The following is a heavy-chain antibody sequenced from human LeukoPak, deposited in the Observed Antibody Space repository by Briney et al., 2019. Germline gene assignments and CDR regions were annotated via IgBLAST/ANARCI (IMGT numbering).Heavy chain of an antibody. Sequence: GRSLRLSCAASGFTFSSYAMHWVRQAPGKGLEGVAVISYDGSNKYYADSVKGRFTISRDNSKNTLYLQMNSLRAEDTAVYYCARDGLAAEIDYWGQGTLVTVSS. CDR3: ARDGLAAEIDY. D-gene: IGHD6-25*01. CDR2: ISYDGSNK. J-gene: IGHJ4*02. CDR1: GFTFSSYA. V-gene: IGHV3-30-3*01.